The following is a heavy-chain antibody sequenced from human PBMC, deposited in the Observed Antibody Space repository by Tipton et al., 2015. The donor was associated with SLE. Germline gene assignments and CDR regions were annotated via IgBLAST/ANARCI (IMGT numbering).Heavy chain of an antibody. J-gene: IGHJ4*02. Sequence: TLSLTCTVSGGSISNHYWSWIRQPPGKGLEWIGEINHSGSTNDNPSLKSRVTISVDTSKNQFSLKLSSVTAADTGVYYCAGRQARWLQLDYWGQGTLVTVSS. CDR2: INHSGST. CDR1: GGSISNHY. D-gene: IGHD5-24*01. CDR3: AGRQARWLQLDY. V-gene: IGHV4-34*01.